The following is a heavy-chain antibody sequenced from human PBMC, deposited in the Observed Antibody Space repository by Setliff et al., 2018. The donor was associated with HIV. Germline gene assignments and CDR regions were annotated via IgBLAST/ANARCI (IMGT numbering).Heavy chain of an antibody. D-gene: IGHD2-15*01. J-gene: IGHJ5*02. Sequence: ASVKVSCKASGYPFTSYYMHWVRQAPGQGLEWMGIINPSASGTTYAQKFQGRVTLTTDTSTSTAYMELRSLTSDDTAVYYCARGYCGGGICYSPNWLDPWGQGTLVTVSS. CDR3: ARGYCGGGICYSPNWLDP. V-gene: IGHV1-46*01. CDR1: GYPFTSYY. CDR2: INPSASGT.